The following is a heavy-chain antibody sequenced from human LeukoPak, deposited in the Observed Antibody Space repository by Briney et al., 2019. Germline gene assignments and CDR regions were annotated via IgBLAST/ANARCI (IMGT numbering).Heavy chain of an antibody. CDR1: GFTFSSYR. D-gene: IGHD2-2*02. CDR2: IKQDGSEK. V-gene: IGHV3-7*03. Sequence: GGSLRLSCAASGFTFSSYRMSWVRQAPGKGLEWVANIKQDGSEKYYVDSVKGRFTISRDNAKNSLYPQMNSLRAEDTAVYYCARDRLLYPFDYWGQGTLVTVSS. J-gene: IGHJ4*02. CDR3: ARDRLLYPFDY.